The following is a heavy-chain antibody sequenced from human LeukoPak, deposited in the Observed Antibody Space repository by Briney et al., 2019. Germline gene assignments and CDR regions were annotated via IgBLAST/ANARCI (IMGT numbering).Heavy chain of an antibody. CDR1: GFTVSSNY. Sequence: GGSLRLSCAASGFTVSSNYTSWDRQAPGKGLEWDSVIYSGGSTYYADSVKGRFTIPRDNSKNTLYLQMNSLRAEDTAVYYCARALQGAYYYYGMDVWGQGTTVTVSS. D-gene: IGHD1-26*01. CDR3: ARALQGAYYYYGMDV. J-gene: IGHJ6*02. CDR2: IYSGGST. V-gene: IGHV3-66*01.